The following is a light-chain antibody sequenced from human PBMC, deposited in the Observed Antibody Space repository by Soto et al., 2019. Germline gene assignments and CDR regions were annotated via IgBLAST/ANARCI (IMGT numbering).Light chain of an antibody. CDR3: KQYGSSGK. CDR2: AAS. CDR1: QSVSSAY. Sequence: EIVLTHSPGTLSFSPVEISTLSFRSSQSVSSAYLGWYHQRPGQAPRLLIYAASTRATGIPDRFSGSGSGTDFALTISRLEPEDFAVYYCKQYGSSGKFGQGTKVDIK. J-gene: IGKJ1*01. V-gene: IGKV3-20*01.